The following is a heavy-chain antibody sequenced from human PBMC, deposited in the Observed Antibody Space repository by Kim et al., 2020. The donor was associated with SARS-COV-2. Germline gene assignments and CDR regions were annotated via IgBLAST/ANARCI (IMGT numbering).Heavy chain of an antibody. CDR2: IKQDGSEE. CDR3: ARLRHYYDGGVTYYYYGLDV. D-gene: IGHD3-22*01. Sequence: GGSLRLSCAASGFTFSAYWMTWVRQAPGKGLEWVANIKQDGSEEYYVDSVKGRFTISRDNAKNSLYLQMNTLRAEDTAVFYCARLRHYYDGGVTYYYYGLDVWGQGTTVTVSS. CDR1: GFTFSAYW. V-gene: IGHV3-7*01. J-gene: IGHJ6*02.